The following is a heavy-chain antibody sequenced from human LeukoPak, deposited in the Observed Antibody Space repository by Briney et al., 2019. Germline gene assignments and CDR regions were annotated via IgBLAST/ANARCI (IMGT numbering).Heavy chain of an antibody. V-gene: IGHV4-39*01. CDR1: GGSISSSSYH. J-gene: IGHJ5*02. D-gene: IGHD2-2*01. Sequence: SETLSLTCTVSGGSISSSSYHWGWIRQPPGKGLEWIGSIYYSGSTYYNPSLKSRVTISVDTSKNQFSLKLSSVTAADTAVYYCARLGYCSSTSCYETNWFDPWGQGTLVTVSS. CDR3: ARLGYCSSTSCYETNWFDP. CDR2: IYYSGST.